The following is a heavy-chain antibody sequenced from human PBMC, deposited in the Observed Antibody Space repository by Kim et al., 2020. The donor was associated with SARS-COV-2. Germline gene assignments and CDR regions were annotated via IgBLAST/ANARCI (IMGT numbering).Heavy chain of an antibody. V-gene: IGHV4-59*08. CDR1: GASISSYY. D-gene: IGHD3-22*01. CDR2: IYYSGST. Sequence: SETLSLTCTVSGASISSYYWSWIRQPPGKGLEWIGYIYYSGSTNYNPSFNSRVTISVDTSKNQFSLKLSSVTAADTAVYYCARRGGYDSSGYYYGTWYF. J-gene: IGHJ2*01. CDR3: ARRGGYDSSGYYYGTWYF.